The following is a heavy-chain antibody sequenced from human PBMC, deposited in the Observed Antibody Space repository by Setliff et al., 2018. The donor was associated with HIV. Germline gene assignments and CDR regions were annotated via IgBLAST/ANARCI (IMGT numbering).Heavy chain of an antibody. Sequence: PGGSLRLSCAASGLTFGDFWMGWVRQAPGKGLEWVANIKKDGSEERYVDSVRGRFTVSRDNAKMSLYLQMNSLRAEDTAVYYCTRTYCSSTSCYDDCWGQGTLVTVSS. CDR1: GLTFGDFW. D-gene: IGHD2-2*01. CDR3: TRTYCSSTSCYDDC. CDR2: IKKDGSEE. V-gene: IGHV3-7*01. J-gene: IGHJ4*02.